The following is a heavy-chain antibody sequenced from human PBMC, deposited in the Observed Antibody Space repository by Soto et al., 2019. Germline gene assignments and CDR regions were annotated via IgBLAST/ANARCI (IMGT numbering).Heavy chain of an antibody. J-gene: IGHJ4*02. CDR1: GFTFSSYA. CDR3: AKDQCSGGSCYFDY. D-gene: IGHD2-15*01. V-gene: IGHV3-23*01. Sequence: GGSLRLSCAASGFTFSSYAMSWVRQAPGKGLEWVSAISGSGGSTYYADSVKGRFTISRDNSKNTLYLQMNSLRAEDTAAYYCAKDQCSGGSCYFDYWGQGTLVTVSS. CDR2: ISGSGGST.